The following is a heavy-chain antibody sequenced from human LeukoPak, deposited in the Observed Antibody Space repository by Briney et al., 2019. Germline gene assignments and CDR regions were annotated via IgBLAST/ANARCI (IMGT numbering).Heavy chain of an antibody. D-gene: IGHD4-17*01. CDR1: GGSISSGSYY. J-gene: IGHJ4*02. V-gene: IGHV4-61*02. Sequence: SETLSLTCTVSGGSISSGSYYWSWIRQPAGKGLEWIGRIYTSGSTNYNPSLKSRVTISVDTSKNQFSLKLSSVTAADTAVYYCARGRGDYDLNYDYWGQGTLVTVSS. CDR3: ARGRGDYDLNYDY. CDR2: IYTSGST.